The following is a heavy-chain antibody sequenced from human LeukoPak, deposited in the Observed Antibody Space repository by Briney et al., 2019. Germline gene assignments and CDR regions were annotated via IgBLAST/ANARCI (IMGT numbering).Heavy chain of an antibody. J-gene: IGHJ4*02. Sequence: GGSLRLSCAASGFTFSSYAMSWVRQTPGKGLEWVSSISSGGSTYYADSVQGRFTISRDNSKNTLYLQMNSPRAEDTAVYYCAKPSRSFYIAASGTVDYWGQGTLVTVST. D-gene: IGHD6-13*01. CDR3: AKPSRSFYIAASGTVDY. CDR1: GFTFSSYA. CDR2: ISSGGST. V-gene: IGHV3-23*01.